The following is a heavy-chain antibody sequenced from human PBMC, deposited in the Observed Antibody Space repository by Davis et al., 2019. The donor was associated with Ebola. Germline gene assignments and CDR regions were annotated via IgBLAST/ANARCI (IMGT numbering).Heavy chain of an antibody. J-gene: IGHJ4*02. D-gene: IGHD6-13*01. CDR1: GYTFTSYY. Sequence: ASVKVSCKASGYTFTSYYMHWVRQAPGQGLEWMGIINPSGGSTSYAQKFQGRVTMTRDTTTSTVYMELSSLRSEDTAVYYCARDGEEQQLGDWGQGTLVTVSS. CDR2: INPSGGST. CDR3: ARDGEEQQLGD. V-gene: IGHV1-46*01.